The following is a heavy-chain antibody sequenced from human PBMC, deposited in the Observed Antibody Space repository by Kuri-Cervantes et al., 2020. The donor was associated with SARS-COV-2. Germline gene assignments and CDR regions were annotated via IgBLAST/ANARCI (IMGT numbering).Heavy chain of an antibody. Sequence: ASVKVSCKASGYTFTSYGISWVRQAPGQGLEWMGWINPNGGGTNYAQKFQGWVTMTRDTSISTAYMELSRLRSDDTAVYYCARDHPIAVAGTVREYGMDVWGQGTTVTVSS. CDR2: INPNGGGT. CDR3: ARDHPIAVAGTVREYGMDV. J-gene: IGHJ6*02. D-gene: IGHD6-19*01. V-gene: IGHV1-2*04. CDR1: GYTFTSYG.